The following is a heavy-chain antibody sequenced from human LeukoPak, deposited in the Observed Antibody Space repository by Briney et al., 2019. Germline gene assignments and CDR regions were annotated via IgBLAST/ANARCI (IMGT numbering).Heavy chain of an antibody. CDR2: IYTSGST. Sequence: PSGTLSLTCNVSGDSFSGYFWRWIRQPAGKGLEWIGRIYTSGSTNYNPSLKSRVIMSVDTSKNQFALNLSSVTAADTAVYYCARVGVLVRGANLDLIDVWGQGTTVTGS. V-gene: IGHV4-4*07. J-gene: IGHJ6*02. CDR3: ARVGVLVRGANLDLIDV. CDR1: GDSFSGYF. D-gene: IGHD3-10*01.